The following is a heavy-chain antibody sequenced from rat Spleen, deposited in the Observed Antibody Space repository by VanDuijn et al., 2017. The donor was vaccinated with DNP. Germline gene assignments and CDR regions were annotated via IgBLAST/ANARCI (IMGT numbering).Heavy chain of an antibody. CDR3: VTRGKYGGYDY. Sequence: EVQLVESGGGLVQPGRSMKLSCGASGLTFSNADMAWVRQAPTRGLEWVASISSSGDKIYYRDSVKGRFTISRDNAKSTLYLQMNSLRSEDTATYYCVTRGKYGGYDYWGQGVMVTVSS. D-gene: IGHD1-11*01. J-gene: IGHJ2*01. V-gene: IGHV5-25*01. CDR2: ISSSGDKI. CDR1: GLTFSNAD.